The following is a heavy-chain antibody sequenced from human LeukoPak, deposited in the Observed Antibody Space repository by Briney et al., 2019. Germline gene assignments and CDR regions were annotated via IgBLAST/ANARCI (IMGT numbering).Heavy chain of an antibody. CDR1: GFTFSSYE. J-gene: IGHJ4*02. Sequence: GGSLRLSCAASGFTFSSYEMNWVRQAPGKGLERVSYINNNGSTIYYADSVKGRFTISRDNAKNSLYLQMNSLRAEDTAVYYCARGRDILTGYYKGALDYWGQGTLVTVSS. V-gene: IGHV3-48*03. CDR2: INNNGSTI. CDR3: ARGRDILTGYYKGALDY. D-gene: IGHD3-9*01.